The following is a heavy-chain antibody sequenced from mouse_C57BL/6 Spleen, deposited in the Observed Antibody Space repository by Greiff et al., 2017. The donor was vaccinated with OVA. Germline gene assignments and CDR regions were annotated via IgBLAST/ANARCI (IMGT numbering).Heavy chain of an antibody. CDR3: ARSNYGSSEGDY. CDR1: GYAFSSSW. V-gene: IGHV1-82*01. D-gene: IGHD1-1*01. J-gene: IGHJ4*01. Sequence: QVQLQQSGPELVKPGASVKISCKASGYAFSSSWMNWVKQRPGKGLEWIGRIYPGDGDTNYNGKFKGKATLTADKSSSTAYMQLSSLTSEDSAVYVCARSNYGSSEGDYWGQGTSVTVSS. CDR2: IYPGDGDT.